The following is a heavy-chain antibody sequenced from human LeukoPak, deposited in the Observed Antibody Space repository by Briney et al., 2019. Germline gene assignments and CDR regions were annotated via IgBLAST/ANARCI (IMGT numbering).Heavy chain of an antibody. V-gene: IGHV4-61*02. J-gene: IGHJ4*02. CDR3: AREREWCSSTSCYTYYFDY. CDR1: GGSISSGSYY. CDR2: IYTSGST. D-gene: IGHD2-2*02. Sequence: SETLSLTCTVSGGSISSGSYYWSWIRQPAGTGLEWIGRIYTSGSTNYNPSLKSRVTISVDTSKNQFSLKLSSVTAADTAVYYCAREREWCSSTSCYTYYFDYWGQGTLVTVSS.